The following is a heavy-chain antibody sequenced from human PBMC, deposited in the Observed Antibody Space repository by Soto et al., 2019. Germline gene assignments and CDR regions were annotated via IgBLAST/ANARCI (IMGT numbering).Heavy chain of an antibody. J-gene: IGHJ3*01. D-gene: IGHD7-27*01. CDR1: GGSISSGDYY. V-gene: IGHV4-30-4*01. CDR3: VRDNWGVTPDV. Sequence: QVQLQESGPGLVKPSQNLSLTCTVSGGSISSGDYYWTWIRQPPGKGLECIGYVFYTGTTYYNPSPKRRGNISVDTSKNLFSPRLNPGKGPDTAVYYCVRDNWGVTPDVWGHGTLVTVSS. CDR2: VFYTGTT.